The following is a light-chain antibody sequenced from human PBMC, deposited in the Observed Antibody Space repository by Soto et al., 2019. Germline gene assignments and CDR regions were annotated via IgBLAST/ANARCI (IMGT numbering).Light chain of an antibody. CDR3: QQYNKWPLT. J-gene: IGKJ5*01. V-gene: IGKV3-15*01. CDR2: GAS. CDR1: QSVSSN. Sequence: EIVMTQSPATLSVSPGDRVTLSCRASQSVSSNLAWYQQKPGQAPRLLIYGASTRATGIPARFSGSGSGTDFSLTISSLQSEDFAVYYCQQYNKWPLTFGQGTRLEIK.